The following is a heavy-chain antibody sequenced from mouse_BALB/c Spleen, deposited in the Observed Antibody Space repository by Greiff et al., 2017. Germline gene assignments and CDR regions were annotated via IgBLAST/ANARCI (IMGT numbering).Heavy chain of an antibody. J-gene: IGHJ2*01. CDR1: GFTFSSYG. V-gene: IGHV5-6*01. Sequence: EVKLMESGGDLVKPGGSLKLSCAASGFTFSSYGMSWVRQTPVKRLEWVATISSGGSYTYYPDSVKGRFTISRDNAKNTLYLQMSSLKSEDTAMYYCATYGSSYGYWGQGTTLTVSS. D-gene: IGHD1-1*01. CDR2: ISSGGSYT. CDR3: ATYGSSYGY.